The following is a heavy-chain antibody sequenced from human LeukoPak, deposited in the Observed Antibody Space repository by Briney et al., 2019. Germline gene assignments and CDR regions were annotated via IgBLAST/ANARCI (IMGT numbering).Heavy chain of an antibody. Sequence: GGSLRLSCAASGFTFDDYAMHWVRHAPGKGLVGVSLISWDGGSTYYADSVKGRFTISRDNSKNSLYLQMNSLRAEDTALYYCAKEDETGTRRYFDYWGQGTLVTVSS. CDR2: ISWDGGST. CDR1: GFTFDDYA. CDR3: AKEDETGTRRYFDY. D-gene: IGHD1-1*01. J-gene: IGHJ4*02. V-gene: IGHV3-43D*03.